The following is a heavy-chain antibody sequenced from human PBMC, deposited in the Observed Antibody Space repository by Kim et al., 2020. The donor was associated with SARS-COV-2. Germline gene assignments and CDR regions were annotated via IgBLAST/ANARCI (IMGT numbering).Heavy chain of an antibody. D-gene: IGHD3-10*01. Sequence: GESLKISCKGSGYSFTSYWIGWVRQMPGKGLEWMGIIYPGDSDTRYSPSFQGQVTISADKSISTAYLQWSSLRASDTAMYYCARLSERVLWFGELLGSNWFDPWGQGTLVTVSS. CDR3: ARLSERVLWFGELLGSNWFDP. CDR1: GYSFTSYW. J-gene: IGHJ5*02. V-gene: IGHV5-51*01. CDR2: IYPGDSDT.